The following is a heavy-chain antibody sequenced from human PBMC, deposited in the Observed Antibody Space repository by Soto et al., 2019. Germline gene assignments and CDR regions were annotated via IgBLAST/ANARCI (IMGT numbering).Heavy chain of an antibody. CDR3: TTDDRLTISGYYYYGMDV. Sequence: PGGSLRLSCAASGFSFSSSGMHWVRQAPGKGLEWVGRIKSKTDGGTTDYAAPVKGRFTISRDDSKNTLYLQMNSLKTEDTAVYYCTTDDRLTISGYYYYGMDVWGQGTTVTVSS. CDR1: GFSFSSSG. CDR2: IKSKTDGGTT. J-gene: IGHJ6*02. V-gene: IGHV3-15*01. D-gene: IGHD1-1*01.